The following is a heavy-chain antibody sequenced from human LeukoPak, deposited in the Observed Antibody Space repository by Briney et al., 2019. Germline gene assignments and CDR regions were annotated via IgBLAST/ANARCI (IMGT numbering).Heavy chain of an antibody. V-gene: IGHV4-59*01. Sequence: SETLSLTCTVSGGSISSYYWSWIRQPPGKGLEWIGYIYYSGSTNYNPSLKSRVTISVDTSKNQFSLKLSSVTAADTAVYYCARGLHGDSSGYFDYWGQGTLVTVSS. J-gene: IGHJ4*02. CDR1: GGSISSYY. CDR3: ARGLHGDSSGYFDY. CDR2: IYYSGST. D-gene: IGHD3-22*01.